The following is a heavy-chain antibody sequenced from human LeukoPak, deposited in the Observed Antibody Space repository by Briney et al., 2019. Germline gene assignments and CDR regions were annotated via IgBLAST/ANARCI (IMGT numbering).Heavy chain of an antibody. CDR2: INPNSGGT. CDR1: GYTFTGYY. V-gene: IGHV1-2*02. CDR3: ARVVVAADVGDY. J-gene: IGHJ4*02. Sequence: ASVKVSCKASGYTFTGYYMHWVRQAPGQGLEWMGWINPNSGGTNYAQKFQGRVTVTRDTSISTAYMELSRLRSDDTAVYYCARVVVAADVGDYWGQGTLVTVSS. D-gene: IGHD2-15*01.